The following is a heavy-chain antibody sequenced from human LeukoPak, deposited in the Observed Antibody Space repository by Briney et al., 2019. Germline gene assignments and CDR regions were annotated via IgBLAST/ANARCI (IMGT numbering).Heavy chain of an antibody. V-gene: IGHV3-23*01. D-gene: IGHD2-21*01. CDR1: GFTFRSHA. CDR2: IYENGGTT. J-gene: IGHJ4*02. CDR3: AKDFRIGYSAHFDY. Sequence: PGGSLRLSCVGSGFTFRSHAMSWVRQAPEKGLELVSGIYENGGTTYYADSVKGRSSISRDNSKNTLYLQMDSLRGEDTAVYYCAKDFRIGYSAHFDYWGQGALVTVSS.